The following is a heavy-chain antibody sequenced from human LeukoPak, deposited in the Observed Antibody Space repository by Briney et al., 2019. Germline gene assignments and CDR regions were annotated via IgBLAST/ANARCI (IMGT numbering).Heavy chain of an antibody. V-gene: IGHV4-59*12. J-gene: IGHJ5*02. CDR3: ARLGYCSSTSCSNNWFDP. CDR2: IYYSGST. Sequence: PSETLSLTCTVSGGSISSYYWSWLRQPPGKGLEWVGYIYYSGSTNYNPSLKSRVTISVDTSKNQFSLKLSSVTAADTAVYYCARLGYCSSTSCSNNWFDPWGQGTLVTVSS. CDR1: GGSISSYY. D-gene: IGHD2-2*01.